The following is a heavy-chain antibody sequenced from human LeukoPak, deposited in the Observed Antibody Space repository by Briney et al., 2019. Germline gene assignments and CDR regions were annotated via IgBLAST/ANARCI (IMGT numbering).Heavy chain of an antibody. D-gene: IGHD3-9*01. J-gene: IGHJ2*01. CDR3: ARSLRYFDWLFGEYFDL. CDR2: IYYSGST. CDR1: GGSVSSDSYY. Sequence: SETLSLTCTVSGGSVSSDSYYWSWIRQPPGKGLEWIGYIYYSGSTNYNPSLKSRVTISVDTSKNQFSLKLRSVTAADTAVYYCARSLRYFDWLFGEYFDLWGRGTLVTVSS. V-gene: IGHV4-61*01.